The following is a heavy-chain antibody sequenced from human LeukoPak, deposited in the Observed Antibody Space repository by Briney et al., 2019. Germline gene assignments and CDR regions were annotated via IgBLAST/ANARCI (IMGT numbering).Heavy chain of an antibody. J-gene: IGHJ6*02. V-gene: IGHV3-48*03. CDR1: GFTFSSYE. CDR2: ISSSGSTI. Sequence: GGSLRLSCAASGFTFSSYEMNWVRQAPGKGLEWVSYISSSGSTIYYADSVKGRFTISRDNAKNSLYLQMNSLRAEDTAVYYCARYLGYCSSTSCYLNGYAYYYGMDVWGQGTTVTVSS. D-gene: IGHD2-2*01. CDR3: ARYLGYCSSTSCYLNGYAYYYGMDV.